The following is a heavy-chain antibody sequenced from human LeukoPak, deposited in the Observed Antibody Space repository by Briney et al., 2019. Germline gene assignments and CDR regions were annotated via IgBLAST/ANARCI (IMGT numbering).Heavy chain of an antibody. J-gene: IGHJ5*02. Sequence: PSQTLSLTCTVSGGSISSGSYYWSWIRQPAGKGLEWIGRIYTSGSTNYNPSLKSRVTISVDTSKNQFSLKLSSVTAADTAVYYCARGRRETARLGVDPWGQGTLVTVSS. CDR2: IYTSGST. CDR1: GGSISSGSYY. D-gene: IGHD2-21*01. CDR3: ARGRRETARLGVDP. V-gene: IGHV4-61*02.